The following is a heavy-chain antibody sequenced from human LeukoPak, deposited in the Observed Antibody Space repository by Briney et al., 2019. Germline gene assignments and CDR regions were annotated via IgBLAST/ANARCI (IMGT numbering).Heavy chain of an antibody. Sequence: GGSLRLSCAASGFTFSDYYMSWIRQAPGKGLEWVSYISSSGSTIYYADSVKGRFTISRDNAKNSLYLQMNSLRAEDTAVYYCARAPITMVRGVIGPDAFDIWGQGTMATVSS. V-gene: IGHV3-11*01. CDR2: ISSSGSTI. D-gene: IGHD3-10*01. CDR1: GFTFSDYY. CDR3: ARAPITMVRGVIGPDAFDI. J-gene: IGHJ3*02.